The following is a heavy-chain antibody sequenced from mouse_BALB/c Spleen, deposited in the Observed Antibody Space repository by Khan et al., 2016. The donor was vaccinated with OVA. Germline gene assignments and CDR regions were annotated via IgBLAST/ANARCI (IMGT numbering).Heavy chain of an antibody. CDR1: GFIFSSYS. V-gene: IGHV5-6*01. J-gene: IGHJ3*01. D-gene: IGHD4-1*01. Sequence: EVELVESGGDLVKPGGSLKLSCAASGFIFSSYSMSWVRQTPDKRLEWVATISSGGDYTYYPDSVKGRFTISRDDAKNTVYLQMRSQKSEDTAMYYCESHLTGSLAYWGQGTLVTVSA. CDR3: ESHLTGSLAY. CDR2: ISSGGDYT.